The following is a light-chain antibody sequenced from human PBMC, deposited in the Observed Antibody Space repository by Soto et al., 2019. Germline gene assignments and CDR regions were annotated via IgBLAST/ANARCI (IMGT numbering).Light chain of an antibody. V-gene: IGKV1-5*03. CDR1: QSISTW. J-gene: IGKJ1*01. Sequence: DIQMTQSPSTLSASVGDRVTITCRASQSISTWLAWYQQEPGKAPKLLIHKASSLQSGVPSRFSGSGSGTDFTLTISSLHPDDFATYYCQQYNSYSFGQGTKVEIK. CDR2: KAS. CDR3: QQYNSYS.